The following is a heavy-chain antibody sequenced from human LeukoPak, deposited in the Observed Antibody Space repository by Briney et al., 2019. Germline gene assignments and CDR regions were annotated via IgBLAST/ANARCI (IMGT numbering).Heavy chain of an antibody. Sequence: GGSLRLSCAASGFTFSSYWMSWVRQAPGKGLEWVANIKQDGSEKYYVDSVKGRFPISRDNAKNSLYLQMNSLRAEDTAVYYCARVAARHYFDYWGQGTLVTVSS. V-gene: IGHV3-7*01. CDR2: IKQDGSEK. CDR3: ARVAARHYFDY. J-gene: IGHJ4*02. CDR1: GFTFSSYW. D-gene: IGHD6-6*01.